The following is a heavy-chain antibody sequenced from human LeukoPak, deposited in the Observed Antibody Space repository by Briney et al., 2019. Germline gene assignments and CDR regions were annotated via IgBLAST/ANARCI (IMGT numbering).Heavy chain of an antibody. CDR2: TFYRSKWYD. J-gene: IGHJ3*02. D-gene: IGHD6-19*01. V-gene: IGHV6-1*01. Sequence: SQTLSLTCAISGDSASSNTAAWNWIRQSPSRGLEWLGRTFYRSKWYDDYAPSVKSRITINPDTSKNQFSLHLNSVTPEDTAVYYCAREVAGTWAFDIWGQGTMVTVS. CDR3: AREVAGTWAFDI. CDR1: GDSASSNTAA.